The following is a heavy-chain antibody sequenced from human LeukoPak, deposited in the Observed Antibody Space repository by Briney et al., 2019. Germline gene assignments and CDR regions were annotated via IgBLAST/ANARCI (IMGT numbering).Heavy chain of an antibody. Sequence: SETLSLTCTVSGGSISGSTYYWVWIRQPPGKGLEWIGSISYSGSTYYNPSLKSRVTISVDTSKNQFSLKVNSVTAADTAVYYCARHYGEGAPTNSWGQGTLVTVPS. CDR3: ARHYGEGAPTNS. CDR2: ISYSGST. CDR1: GGSISGSTYY. J-gene: IGHJ4*02. V-gene: IGHV4-39*01. D-gene: IGHD1-26*01.